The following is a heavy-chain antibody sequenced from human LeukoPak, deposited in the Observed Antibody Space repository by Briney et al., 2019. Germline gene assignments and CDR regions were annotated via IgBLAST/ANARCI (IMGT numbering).Heavy chain of an antibody. V-gene: IGHV3-33*06. CDR1: GLIFSDFG. CDR2: IWYDGSNK. D-gene: IGHD2-15*01. Sequence: PGGSLRLSCAASGLIFSDFGMHWVRQAPGKGLEWMAIIWYDGSNKYYADSVKGRFTISRDNSQNTMYLQMNSLRAEDSAVYYCAKATCSGANCFSNSRDAFDVWGQGTMVTVSS. CDR3: AKATCSGANCFSNSRDAFDV. J-gene: IGHJ3*01.